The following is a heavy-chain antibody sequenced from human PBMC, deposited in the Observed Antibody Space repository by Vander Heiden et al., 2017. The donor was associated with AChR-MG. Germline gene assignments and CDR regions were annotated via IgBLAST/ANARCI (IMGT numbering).Heavy chain of an antibody. D-gene: IGHD3-3*01. CDR2: IIPIFGTA. CDR1: GGTFSRYA. J-gene: IGHJ4*02. Sequence: QVQLVQSGAEVKKPGSSVKVSCKASGGTFSRYAISWVRQAPGQGLELMGGIIPIFGTANYAQKFQGRVTITADKSTSTAYMELSSLRSEDTAVYYCASCSRWYDFWSGYSSGGSFDYWGQGTLVTVSS. CDR3: ASCSRWYDFWSGYSSGGSFDY. V-gene: IGHV1-69*06.